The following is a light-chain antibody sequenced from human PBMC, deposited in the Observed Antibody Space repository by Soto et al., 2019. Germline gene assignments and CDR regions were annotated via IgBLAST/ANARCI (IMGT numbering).Light chain of an antibody. CDR2: DAS. J-gene: IGKJ1*01. CDR1: QSISSW. V-gene: IGKV1-5*01. CDR3: QQYNGYSRT. Sequence: DIQMTQSRSTLSASVGDIFTITCRASQSISSWLAWYQQKPGKAPKLLIYDASSLESGVPSRFSGSGSGTEFTLTISSLQPDDFATYYCQQYNGYSRTFGQGTKVDIK.